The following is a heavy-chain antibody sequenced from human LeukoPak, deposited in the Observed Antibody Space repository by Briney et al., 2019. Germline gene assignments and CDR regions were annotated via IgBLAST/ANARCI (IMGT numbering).Heavy chain of an antibody. CDR1: GFTVSSNY. J-gene: IGHJ4*02. V-gene: IGHV3-53*01. Sequence: PGGSLRLSCAASGFTVSSNYMTWVRQAPGKGLEWVSVIYTGGSTYYADSVKGRFTISRDNSKNTLYLQMNSLRVEDTAVYYCARYIWLRGFQSWGQGTLVTVSS. CDR2: IYTGGST. D-gene: IGHD3-9*01. CDR3: ARYIWLRGFQS.